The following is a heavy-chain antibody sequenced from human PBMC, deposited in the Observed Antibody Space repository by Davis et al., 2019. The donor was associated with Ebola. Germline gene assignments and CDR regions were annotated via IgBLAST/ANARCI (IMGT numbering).Heavy chain of an antibody. V-gene: IGHV3-30*04. J-gene: IGHJ4*02. CDR1: GFTFRDYA. CDR2: ISSDGSNT. Sequence: GGSLRLSCAASGFTFRDYAFHWVRQAPGKGLEWVAIISSDGSNTYYADSVKGRSTISRDNSKNTLYLQMNSLKSEDTAVYYCTRHGGYYDNSGYLEVFDWGQGTLVTVSS. D-gene: IGHD3-22*01. CDR3: TRHGGYYDNSGYLEVFD.